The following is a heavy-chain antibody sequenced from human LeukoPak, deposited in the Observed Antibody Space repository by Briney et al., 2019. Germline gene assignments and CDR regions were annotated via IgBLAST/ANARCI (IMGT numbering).Heavy chain of an antibody. V-gene: IGHV4-39*01. Sequence: SETLSLTCTVSGGSISSSSYYWGWIRQPPGKGLEWIGSIYYSGSTYYNPSLKSRVTISVDTSKNQFSLKLSSVTAADTAVYYCARPGGVVTAEWFDPWGQGTLVTVSS. J-gene: IGHJ5*02. CDR2: IYYSGST. CDR3: ARPGGVVTAEWFDP. CDR1: GGSISSSSYY. D-gene: IGHD2-21*02.